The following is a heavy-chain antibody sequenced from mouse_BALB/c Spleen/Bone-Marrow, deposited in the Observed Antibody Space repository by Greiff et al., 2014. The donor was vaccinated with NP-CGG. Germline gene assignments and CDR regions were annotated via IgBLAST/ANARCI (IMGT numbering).Heavy chain of an antibody. D-gene: IGHD1-1*01. J-gene: IGHJ3*01. CDR2: IDTSDSYT. CDR3: TRDGSPQFVC. V-gene: IGHV1-69*01. Sequence: LQESGAELVMPGASVKMSCKASGYTFTDYWMHWVKQRPGQGLEWIGAIDTSDSYTSYNQKFKGKATLTVDESSSTAYIQLSSLTSEDSAVYCCTRDGSPQFVCWGQGTLVTVSA. CDR1: GYTFTDYW.